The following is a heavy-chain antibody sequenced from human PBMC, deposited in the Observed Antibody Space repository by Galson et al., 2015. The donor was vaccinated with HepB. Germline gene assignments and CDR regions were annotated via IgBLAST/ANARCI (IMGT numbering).Heavy chain of an antibody. V-gene: IGHV7-4-1*02. D-gene: IGHD3-22*01. J-gene: IGHJ3*02. CDR3: ARGGYYDSSGYPGVAFDI. CDR2: INTNTVNP. CDR1: GYTFTNYA. Sequence: SVKVSCKASGYTFTNYAIHWVRQAPGQGLEWMGWINTNTVNPTYAQVFTGRLVFSLDTSVSTAYLQISSLKPEDTAVYYCARGGYYDSSGYPGVAFDIWGQGTMVTVSS.